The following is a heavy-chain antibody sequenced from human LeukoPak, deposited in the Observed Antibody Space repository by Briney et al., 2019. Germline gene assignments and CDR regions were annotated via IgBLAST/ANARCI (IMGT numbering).Heavy chain of an antibody. D-gene: IGHD3-10*01. V-gene: IGHV4-59*01. Sequence: PSETLSLTCTVSGDSIRNYYWSWLRKPPAKGLDWIGYISYTGSTNYNPSLKSRVTLSIDTSKSQFSLNLNSVTAADTAKYYCGRSKGSGNYFDSWGQGTLVTVSS. CDR1: GDSIRNYY. J-gene: IGHJ4*02. CDR2: ISYTGST. CDR3: GRSKGSGNYFDS.